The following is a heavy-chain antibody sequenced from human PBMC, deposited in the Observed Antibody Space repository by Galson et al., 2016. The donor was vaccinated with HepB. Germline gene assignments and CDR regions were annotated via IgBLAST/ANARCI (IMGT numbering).Heavy chain of an antibody. CDR1: GLTFSSYW. CDR3: ARDRGGGWGSYYNDYYFDY. V-gene: IGHV3-30*03. CDR2: ISYDGRNK. D-gene: IGHD3-10*01. J-gene: IGHJ4*02. Sequence: SLRLSCAASGLTFSSYWMSWVRQAPGKGLEWVAVISYDGRNKYYTDSVKGRFTISRDNSKNTRYLQMNSLRAEDTAVYYCARDRGGGWGSYYNDYYFDYWGQGTLVTVSS.